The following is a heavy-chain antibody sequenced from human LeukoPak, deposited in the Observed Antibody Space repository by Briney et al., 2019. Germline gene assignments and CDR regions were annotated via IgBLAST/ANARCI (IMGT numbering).Heavy chain of an antibody. D-gene: IGHD3-10*01. CDR3: ARGGGSYPIDY. CDR2: INHSGST. CDR1: GGSFSGYY. J-gene: IGHJ4*02. Sequence: PSETLSLTCAVYGGSFSGYYWSWIRQPPGKGLEWIGEINHSGSTNYNPSLKSRVTISVDTSKNQFSLKLSSVTAADTAVYYCARGGGSYPIDYWGQGTLVTISS. V-gene: IGHV4-34*01.